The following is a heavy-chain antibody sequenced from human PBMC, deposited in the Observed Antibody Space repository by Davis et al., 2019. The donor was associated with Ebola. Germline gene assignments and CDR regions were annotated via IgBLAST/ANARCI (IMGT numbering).Heavy chain of an antibody. V-gene: IGHV3-21*01. D-gene: IGHD2-15*01. Sequence: GESLKISCAASGFTFSSYSMNWVRQAPGKGLEWVSSISSSSSYIYYADSVKGRFTISRDNAKNSLYLQMNSLRAEDTAVYYCARDAPDDSLYYYGMDVWGQGTTVTVSS. J-gene: IGHJ6*02. CDR1: GFTFSSYS. CDR2: ISSSSSYI. CDR3: ARDAPDDSLYYYGMDV.